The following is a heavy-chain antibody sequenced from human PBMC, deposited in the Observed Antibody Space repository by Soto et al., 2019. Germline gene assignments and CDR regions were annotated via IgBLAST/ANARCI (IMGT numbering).Heavy chain of an antibody. Sequence: EVQLLESGGGLVQPGGSLRLSCAASGFIFSSCALNWVRQAPGKGLEWVSSISGGGGSTNYADSVKGRFTISRDNSKNTLYLQLNSLRAEDTALYYCASAFYGSGSYWGFDYWGQGTLVTVSS. V-gene: IGHV3-23*01. CDR2: ISGGGGST. CDR1: GFIFSSCA. J-gene: IGHJ4*02. D-gene: IGHD3-10*01. CDR3: ASAFYGSGSYWGFDY.